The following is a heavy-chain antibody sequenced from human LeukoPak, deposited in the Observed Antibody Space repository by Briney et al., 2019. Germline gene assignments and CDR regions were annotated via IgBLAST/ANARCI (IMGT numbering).Heavy chain of an antibody. D-gene: IGHD4-17*01. Sequence: SGTLSLTCTVSGGSINNYYWSWIRQPAGKGLEWIGRIYISGSTNYNPSLKSRVTMSVDTSKNQISLSLSSVTAADTAVYYCARGVTVQWYFDLWGRGTLVTVSS. CDR3: ARGVTVQWYFDL. J-gene: IGHJ2*01. CDR2: IYISGST. V-gene: IGHV4-4*07. CDR1: GGSINNYY.